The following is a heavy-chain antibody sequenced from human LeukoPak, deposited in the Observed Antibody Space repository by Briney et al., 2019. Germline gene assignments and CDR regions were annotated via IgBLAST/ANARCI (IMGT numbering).Heavy chain of an antibody. J-gene: IGHJ4*02. CDR3: ARVSIAAATTEY. V-gene: IGHV1-69*05. CDR1: GYTFTSYD. Sequence: SVKVSCKASGYTFTSYDINWVRQATGQGLEWMGGIIPIFGTANYAQKFQGRVTITTDESTSTAYMEPSSLRSEDTAVYYCARVSIAAATTEYWGQGTLVTVSS. CDR2: IIPIFGTA. D-gene: IGHD6-13*01.